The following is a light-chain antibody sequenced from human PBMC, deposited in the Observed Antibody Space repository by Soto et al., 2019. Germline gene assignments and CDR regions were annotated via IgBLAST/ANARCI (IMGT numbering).Light chain of an antibody. J-gene: IGKJ1*01. Sequence: EIVLTQSPGTLSLSPGERATLSCRASQSVSSSYLAWYQQKLGQAPRLLIYTTSSRATGVPARFSGSGSGTDFTLPISRLEPDDFALYFYQQYGSTRWTFGQGTKVDIK. V-gene: IGKV3-20*01. CDR3: QQYGSTRWT. CDR2: TTS. CDR1: QSVSSSY.